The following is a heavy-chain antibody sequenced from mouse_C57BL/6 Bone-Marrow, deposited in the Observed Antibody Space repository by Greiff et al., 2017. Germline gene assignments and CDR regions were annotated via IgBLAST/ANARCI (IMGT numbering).Heavy chain of an antibody. D-gene: IGHD2-3*01. V-gene: IGHV14-4*01. CDR2: IDPEIGDT. CDR3: SSFDGNYVDF. J-gene: IGHJ2*01. Sequence: VQLQQSGAELVRPGASVKLSCTASGFNIKDDYIHWVKQRPEQGLEWIGWIDPEIGDTEYASKFQGKATITSDTSSSTAYLQLSSLTSEDTAVYYCSSFDGNYVDFWGQGTPLTVAS. CDR1: GFNIKDDY.